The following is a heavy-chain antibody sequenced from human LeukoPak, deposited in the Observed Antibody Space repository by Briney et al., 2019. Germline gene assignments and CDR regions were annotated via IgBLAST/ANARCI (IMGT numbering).Heavy chain of an antibody. D-gene: IGHD4-23*01. V-gene: IGHV4-31*03. J-gene: IGHJ4*02. CDR2: IYYSGST. CDR3: ARGGNSFLDY. Sequence: SETLSLTCTVSGGSISSGGYYWSWIRQHPGKGLEWIGYIYYSGSTYYNPSLKSRVTISVDTSKNQFSLKLSSVTAADTAVYYCARGGNSFLDYWGQGTLVTVSS. CDR1: GGSISSGGYY.